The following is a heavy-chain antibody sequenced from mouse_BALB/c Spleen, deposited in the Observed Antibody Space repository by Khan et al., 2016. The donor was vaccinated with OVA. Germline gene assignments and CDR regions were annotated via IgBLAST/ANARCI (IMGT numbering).Heavy chain of an antibody. CDR3: ARYGSRWDY. V-gene: IGHV1-9*01. Sequence: QVQLQQSGAELMKPGASVKISCKATGFTFSSYWIEWVKQRPGHGLEWVGQILPGSGTTNYNEKFKGKATFTADTSSNTVYMQLSSLTSEDSAVYYCARYGSRWDYWGQGTTLTVSS. D-gene: IGHD1-1*01. CDR1: GFTFSSYW. CDR2: ILPGSGTT. J-gene: IGHJ2*01.